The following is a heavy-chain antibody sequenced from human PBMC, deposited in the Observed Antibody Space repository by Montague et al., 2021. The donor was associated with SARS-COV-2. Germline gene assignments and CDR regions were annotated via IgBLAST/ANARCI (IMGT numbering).Heavy chain of an antibody. CDR2: IYWDDDE. CDR1: GFSPSTRGVG. V-gene: IGHV2-5*02. D-gene: IGHD6-13*01. J-gene: IGHJ5*02. CDR3: AHTKAPAGDRWFDP. Sequence: PARGKKTKTRKRTGNFAGFSPSTRGVGVGWIRQPPGKALEWLALIYWDDDERDSPSLESRLTISKDNSKNQVVLTMTKMAPVDTATYYCAHTKAPAGDRWFDPWGQGTPVTVSS.